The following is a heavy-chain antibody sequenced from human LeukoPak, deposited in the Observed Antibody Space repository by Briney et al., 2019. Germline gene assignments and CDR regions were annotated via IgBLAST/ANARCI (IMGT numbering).Heavy chain of an antibody. V-gene: IGHV3-20*04. D-gene: IGHD4-11*01. CDR3: ARVNGYSKGDFDY. CDR1: GFTFDDYA. Sequence: GGSLRLSXVASGFTFDDYAMTWVRQAPGKGVEGVSGISWNGASTTYGDSVKGRFTISRDNAKNSLYLQMNSLRAEDTAFYYCARVNGYSKGDFDYWGQGTLVVVSS. CDR2: ISWNGAST. J-gene: IGHJ4*02.